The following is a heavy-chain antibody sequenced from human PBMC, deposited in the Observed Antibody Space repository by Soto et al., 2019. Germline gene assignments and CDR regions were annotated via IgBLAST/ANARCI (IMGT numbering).Heavy chain of an antibody. CDR1: VESISGGDSF. V-gene: IGHV4-30-4*01. Sequence: SEPLSLSCTLSVESISGGDSFWSWIRQPPRQGLEWIANVYYSGSSYHNPSLESRLTISVDTTKNQFSLQLKSMTAADMAVYYCAKLSCTSSTCYFPGWFDPWGQGTLVTATS. D-gene: IGHD2-2*01. J-gene: IGHJ5*02. CDR3: AKLSCTSSTCYFPGWFDP. CDR2: VYYSGSS.